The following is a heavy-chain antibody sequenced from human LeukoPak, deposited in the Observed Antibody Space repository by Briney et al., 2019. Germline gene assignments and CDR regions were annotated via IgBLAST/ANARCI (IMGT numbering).Heavy chain of an antibody. J-gene: IGHJ4*02. D-gene: IGHD6-19*01. V-gene: IGHV1-2*02. CDR2: INPNSGGT. CDR3: ARDLGSYSSGWLDY. CDR1: GYTFTGYY. Sequence: ASVKVSCKASGYTFTGYYMHWVRQAPGQGLEWMGWINPNSGGTNYAQKFQGRVTMTRDTSISTAYMELSRLRSDDTAVYYYARDLGSYSSGWLDYWGQGTLVTVSS.